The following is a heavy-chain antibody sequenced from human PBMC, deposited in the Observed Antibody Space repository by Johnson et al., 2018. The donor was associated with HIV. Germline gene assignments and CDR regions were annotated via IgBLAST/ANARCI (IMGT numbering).Heavy chain of an antibody. CDR3: AKSSSATYYGDAFDV. Sequence: VQVVESGGGVVQPGGSLRLSCATSGFIFSNYGIHWVRQAPGKGLEWVAFTRYDGNDNYYADSVRGRFTISRDKSTTTVYLQMNSLRADDTAVYYCAKSSSATYYGDAFDVWGQGTVVSVSS. CDR1: GFIFSNYG. CDR2: TRYDGNDN. V-gene: IGHV3-30*02. J-gene: IGHJ3*01. D-gene: IGHD3-10*01.